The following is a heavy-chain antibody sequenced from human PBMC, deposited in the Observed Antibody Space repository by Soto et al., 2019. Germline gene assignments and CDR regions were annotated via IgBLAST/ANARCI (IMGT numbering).Heavy chain of an antibody. CDR1: GGSTSSGGYY. J-gene: IGHJ3*02. CDR3: ARASPTGPPSSFDI. CDR2: IYYSGST. Sequence: TLSLTCTVSGGSTSSGGYYWSWIRQHPGKGLEWIGYIYYSGSTYYNPSLKSRVTISVDTSKNQFSLKLSSVTAADTAVYYCARASPTGPPSSFDIWGQGTMVTVSS. D-gene: IGHD3-9*01. V-gene: IGHV4-31*02.